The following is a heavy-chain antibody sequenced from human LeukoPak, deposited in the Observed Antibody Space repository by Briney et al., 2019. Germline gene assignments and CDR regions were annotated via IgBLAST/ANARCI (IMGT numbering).Heavy chain of an antibody. CDR3: AKTRPLDSSSWSHGDY. CDR1: GFTFSSYW. CDR2: ISGSGDST. Sequence: GGSLRLSCAASGFTFSSYWMSWVRQAPGKGLEWVSAISGSGDSTYYGDSVKGRFTISRDNSKNTLYLQMNSLRAEDTAVYYCAKTRPLDSSSWSHGDYWGQGTLVTVSS. J-gene: IGHJ4*02. V-gene: IGHV3-23*01. D-gene: IGHD6-13*01.